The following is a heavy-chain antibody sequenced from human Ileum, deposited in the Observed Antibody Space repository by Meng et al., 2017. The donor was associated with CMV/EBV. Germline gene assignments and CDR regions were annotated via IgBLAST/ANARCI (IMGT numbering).Heavy chain of an antibody. CDR2: SSCHVERT. D-gene: IGHD3-10*01. Sequence: GESLKISCAASRFTFRTYSIQWVLQAPGKGLDWVSGSSCHVERTYYVDSVNGRFTISRDNSKNTFYLQMNSLGGEDTAVHYCATDRGYGSGSYYNNYHYGMDVWGQGTTVTVSS. J-gene: IGHJ6*02. CDR3: ATDRGYGSGSYYNNYHYGMDV. CDR1: RFTFRTYS. V-gene: IGHV3-23*01.